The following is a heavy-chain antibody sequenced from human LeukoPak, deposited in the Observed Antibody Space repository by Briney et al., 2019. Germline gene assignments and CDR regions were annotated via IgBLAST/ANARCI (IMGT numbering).Heavy chain of an antibody. CDR1: GFTFSSYG. CDR2: IRYDGSNK. V-gene: IGHV3-30*02. CDR3: AKDRAWISYFDY. Sequence: GGSLRLSCAASGFTFSSYGMHWVRQAPGKGLEWVAFIRYDGSNKYYADSVKGRFTISRDNSKNTLYLQMNSLRAEDTAVYYCAKDRAWISYFDYWGQGTLVTVSS. D-gene: IGHD5-12*01. J-gene: IGHJ4*02.